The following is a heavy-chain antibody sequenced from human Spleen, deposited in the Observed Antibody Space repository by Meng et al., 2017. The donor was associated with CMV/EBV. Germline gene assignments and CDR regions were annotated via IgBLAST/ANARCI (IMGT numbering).Heavy chain of an antibody. D-gene: IGHD6-19*01. CDR1: GFTFSSYE. CDR2: IRSSGSTK. Sequence: GGSLRLSCAASGFTFSSYEMNWVRQAPGKGLEWVSNIRSSGSTKYYADSVKGRFTISRDNAKKSLYLQMSSLRADDTAVYYCARVKSAIAVYGMDVWGQGTTVTVSS. CDR3: ARVKSAIAVYGMDV. V-gene: IGHV3-48*03. J-gene: IGHJ6*02.